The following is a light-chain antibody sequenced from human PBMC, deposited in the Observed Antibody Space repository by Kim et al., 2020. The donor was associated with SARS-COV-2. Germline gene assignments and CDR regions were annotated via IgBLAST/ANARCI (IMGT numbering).Light chain of an antibody. Sequence: VSPGQAASITCSGDKLGDKYACWYQQKPGQSPVLVIYQDSKRPSGIPERFSGSNSGNTATLTISGTQAMDEADYYCQAWDSSTGVFGGGTQLTVL. J-gene: IGLJ2*01. V-gene: IGLV3-1*01. CDR3: QAWDSSTGV. CDR2: QDS. CDR1: KLGDKY.